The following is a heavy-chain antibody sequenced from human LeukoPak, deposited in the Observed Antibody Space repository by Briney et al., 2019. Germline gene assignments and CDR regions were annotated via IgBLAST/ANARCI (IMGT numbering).Heavy chain of an antibody. CDR2: ISSSSGYI. D-gene: IGHD3-22*01. Sequence: GGSLRLSCAASGFTFDDYAMHWVRQAPGKGLEWVSSISSSSGYIYYADLVKGRFTISRDNAKNSLYLQMNSLRAEDTAVYYCARDSRLYYGMDIWGQGTTVTVSS. CDR3: ARDSRLYYGMDI. J-gene: IGHJ6*02. CDR1: GFTFDDYA. V-gene: IGHV3-21*01.